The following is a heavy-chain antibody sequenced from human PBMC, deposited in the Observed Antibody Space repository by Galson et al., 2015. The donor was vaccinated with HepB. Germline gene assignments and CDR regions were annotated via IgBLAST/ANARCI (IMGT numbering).Heavy chain of an antibody. V-gene: IGHV3-30*03. CDR3: ARDKTKYSGYDSFDY. CDR1: GFAFSSYG. Sequence: SLRLSCAASGFAFSSYGMHWVRQAPGKGLEWVAVISFDGSNIYYGDSVRGRFTISRDNSKKILSLQMNSLRPEDTAVYFCARDKTKYSGYDSFDYWGQGALVTVSS. J-gene: IGHJ4*02. D-gene: IGHD5-12*01. CDR2: ISFDGSNI.